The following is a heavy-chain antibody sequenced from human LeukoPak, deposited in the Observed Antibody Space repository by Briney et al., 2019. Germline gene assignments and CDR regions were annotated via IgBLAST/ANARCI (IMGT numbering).Heavy chain of an antibody. CDR2: IYSSGRT. J-gene: IGHJ4*02. D-gene: IGHD1-26*01. CDR3: ARILGSGGNDY. CDR1: GGSISSYY. Sequence: PSETLSLTCTVSGGSISSYYWSWIRQSPGRGLEWIGFIYSSGRTNYNPSLKSRVTISVDTSKNQFSLRLISVAAADTAVYYCARILGSGGNDYWGQGTLVTVSS. V-gene: IGHV4-4*09.